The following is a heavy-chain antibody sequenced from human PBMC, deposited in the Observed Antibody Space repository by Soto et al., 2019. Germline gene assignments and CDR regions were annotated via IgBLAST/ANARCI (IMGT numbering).Heavy chain of an antibody. CDR2: ISAHTGSS. CDR1: GYTFTSSG. J-gene: IGHJ3*01. Sequence: QVQLVQSGAEVKKPGASVKVSCKASGYTFTSSGMSWVRQAPGQGLEWMGWISAHTGSSEYAQRFQGRVTMTTDRSTRTAYMELRSLRSDDTAVYYCARALFYQGSDSRGYSFDAFDFWGPGTLVTVSS. D-gene: IGHD3-22*01. CDR3: ARALFYQGSDSRGYSFDAFDF. V-gene: IGHV1-18*01.